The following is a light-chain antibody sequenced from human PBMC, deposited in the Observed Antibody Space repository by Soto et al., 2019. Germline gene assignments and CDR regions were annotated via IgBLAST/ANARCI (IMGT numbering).Light chain of an antibody. V-gene: IGKV1-39*01. Sequence: DIQITQSPSSLSTSVGYRFTITCLASQNVAHFLNWYQQKPGKAPKLLIYATSSLHSGVPSRFSGSGFGTDFTLTISSLQTEDFATYYCQQNYSPPPITFGQGTRLEIK. CDR2: ATS. CDR1: QNVAHF. J-gene: IGKJ5*01. CDR3: QQNYSPPPIT.